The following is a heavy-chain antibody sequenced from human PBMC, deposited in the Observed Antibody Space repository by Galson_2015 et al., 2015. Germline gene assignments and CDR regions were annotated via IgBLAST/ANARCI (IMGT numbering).Heavy chain of an antibody. J-gene: IGHJ4*01. Sequence: SLRLSCAASGFIFSDHWMTWVRQAPETGLEWVANINQDGSEKYYVDSVKGRFTISRDNAKNSLYLQMNSLRAEDTAVYYCARGRGHNYWGQGTLVTVAS. CDR3: ARGRGHNY. V-gene: IGHV3-7*01. CDR1: GFIFSDHW. CDR2: INQDGSEK.